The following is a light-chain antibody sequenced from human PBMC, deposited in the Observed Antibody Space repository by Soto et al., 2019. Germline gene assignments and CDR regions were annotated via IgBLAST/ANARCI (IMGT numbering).Light chain of an antibody. Sequence: MQMTQSPSTLSASVGYGFTITFRASQSISSWLAWYQQKPGKAPKLLIYDASNLQSGVPPRFSGSGSGTDFTLAISSLQPEDSATYYCLQDINYPWTFGQGTKVDI. CDR2: DAS. V-gene: IGKV1-5*01. CDR1: QSISSW. CDR3: LQDINYPWT. J-gene: IGKJ1*01.